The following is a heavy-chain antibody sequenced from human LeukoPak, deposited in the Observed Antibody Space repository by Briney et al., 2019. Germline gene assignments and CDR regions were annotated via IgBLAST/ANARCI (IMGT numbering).Heavy chain of an antibody. J-gene: IGHJ4*02. CDR3: ARARQQLVRSDY. CDR2: INPNSGGT. V-gene: IGHV1-2*02. CDR1: GYTFTDYY. D-gene: IGHD6-13*01. Sequence: GASVKVSCQASGYTFTDYYIHWVRQAPGQGLEWMGWINPNSGGTNYAQKFQGRVTMTRDTSISTAYMELSRLRSDDTAVYYCARARQQLVRSDYWGQGTLVTVSS.